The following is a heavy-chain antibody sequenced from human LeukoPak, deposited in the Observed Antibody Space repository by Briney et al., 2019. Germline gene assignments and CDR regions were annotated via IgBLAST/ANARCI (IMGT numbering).Heavy chain of an antibody. V-gene: IGHV4-61*02. Sequence: SETLSLTCTVSGGSISSGSYYWSWIRQPAGKGLEWIGRIYTSGSTNYNPSLKSRVTTSVDTSKNQFSLKLSSVTAADTAVYYCARQVDIVLMVYAMNPYFDYWGQGTLVTVSS. J-gene: IGHJ4*02. CDR3: ARQVDIVLMVYAMNPYFDY. CDR2: IYTSGST. D-gene: IGHD2-8*01. CDR1: GGSISSGSYY.